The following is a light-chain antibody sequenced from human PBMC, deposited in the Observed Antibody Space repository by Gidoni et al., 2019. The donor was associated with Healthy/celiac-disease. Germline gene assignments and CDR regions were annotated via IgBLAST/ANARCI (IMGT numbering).Light chain of an antibody. J-gene: IGLJ3*02. V-gene: IGLV1-44*01. CDR3: AAWDDSLNAWV. Sequence: QSVLTPPPSASVTPGQRVTIACSGSSSNIGSNTVNWYQQRPGTAPKLLIYSNNQRPSGAPDRFSGSKSGTSASLASSGLQSEDEADYYCAAWDDSLNAWVFGGGTKLTVL. CDR2: SNN. CDR1: SSNIGSNT.